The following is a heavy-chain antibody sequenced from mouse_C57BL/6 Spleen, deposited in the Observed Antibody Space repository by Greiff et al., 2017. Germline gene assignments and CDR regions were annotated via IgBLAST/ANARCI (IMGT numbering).Heavy chain of an antibody. Sequence: EVQLQQSGPELVKPGASVKMSCKASGYTFTDYNMLWVKQSHGKSLEWIGYINPNNGGTSYNQKFKGKATLTVNKSSSTAYMELRSLTSEDSAVYYCARGGWDGYFDVWGTGTTVTVSS. CDR2: INPNNGGT. J-gene: IGHJ1*03. D-gene: IGHD4-1*01. V-gene: IGHV1-22*01. CDR3: ARGGWDGYFDV. CDR1: GYTFTDYN.